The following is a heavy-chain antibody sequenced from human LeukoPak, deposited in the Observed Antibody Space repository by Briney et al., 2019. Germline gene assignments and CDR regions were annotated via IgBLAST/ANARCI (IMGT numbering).Heavy chain of an antibody. CDR3: AADATTTVTTPLDY. CDR1: GYTFTGYY. D-gene: IGHD4-17*01. CDR2: INPNSGNT. Sequence: GASVKVSCKASGYTFTGYYMHWVRQAPGQGLEWMGWINPNSGNTNYAQKFQERVTITRDMSTSTAYMELSSLRSEDTAVYYCAADATTTVTTPLDYWGQGTLVTVSS. V-gene: IGHV1-2*02. J-gene: IGHJ4*02.